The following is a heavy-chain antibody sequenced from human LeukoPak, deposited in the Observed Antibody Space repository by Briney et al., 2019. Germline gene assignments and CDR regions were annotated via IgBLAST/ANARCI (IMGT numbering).Heavy chain of an antibody. CDR3: ARIWLRAFDI. CDR1: GYSFTNYW. J-gene: IGHJ3*02. CDR2: IYPDDSDT. Sequence: GESLKISCKGSGYSFTNYWIAWVRQQPGKGLEWMGIIYPDDSDTRYSPSFQGQVTISADKSISTAYLQWSSRKASDTAMYYCARIWLRAFDIWGQGTMVTVSS. V-gene: IGHV5-51*01. D-gene: IGHD3-16*01.